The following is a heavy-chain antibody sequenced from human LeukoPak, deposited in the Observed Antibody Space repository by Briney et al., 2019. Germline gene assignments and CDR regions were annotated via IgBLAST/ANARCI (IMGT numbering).Heavy chain of an antibody. CDR3: AKDRRPHIVVVTAIRKGYYYYMDV. CDR2: IYNSGST. Sequence: SETLSLTCTVSGDSFSYFYWSWIRQPPGKGLEWIGYIYNSGSTSYNPSLKSRVTMSVDTSKNQFSLKVSSVTAADTAVYYCAKDRRPHIVVVTAIRKGYYYYMDVWGKGTTVTVSS. D-gene: IGHD2-21*02. J-gene: IGHJ6*03. CDR1: GDSFSYFY. V-gene: IGHV4-59*01.